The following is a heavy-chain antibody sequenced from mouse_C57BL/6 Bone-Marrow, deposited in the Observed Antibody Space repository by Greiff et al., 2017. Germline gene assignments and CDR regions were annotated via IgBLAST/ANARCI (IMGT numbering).Heavy chain of an antibody. Sequence: VQLKESGGGLVKPGGSLKLSCAASGFTFSDYGMHWVRQAPEKGLEWVAYISSGSSTIYYADTVKGRFTISRDNAKNTLFLQMTSLRSANTAISYCARLRSCIDFWGQGTTLTVSS. CDR1: GFTFSDYG. CDR2: ISSGSSTI. V-gene: IGHV5-17*01. J-gene: IGHJ2*01. CDR3: ARLRSCIDF. D-gene: IGHD1-1*01.